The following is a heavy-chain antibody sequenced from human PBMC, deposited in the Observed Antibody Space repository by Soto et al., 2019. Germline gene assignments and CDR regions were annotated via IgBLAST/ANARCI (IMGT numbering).Heavy chain of an antibody. CDR3: ARIVVVPAAIIRFGMDV. V-gene: IGHV5-10-1*01. CDR1: GYSFTSYW. D-gene: IGHD2-2*01. J-gene: IGHJ6*02. Sequence: GESLKISCKGSGYSFTSYWISWVRQMPGKGLEWMGRIDPSDSYTNYSPSFQGHVTISADKSTSTAYLQWSSLKASDTAMYYCARIVVVPAAIIRFGMDVWGQGTTVTVSS. CDR2: IDPSDSYT.